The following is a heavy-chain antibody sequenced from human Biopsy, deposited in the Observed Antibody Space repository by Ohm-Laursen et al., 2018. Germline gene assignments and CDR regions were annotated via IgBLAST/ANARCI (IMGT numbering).Heavy chain of an antibody. CDR3: ARATNSTGWPYYYFYGMDV. J-gene: IGHJ6*02. D-gene: IGHD2/OR15-2a*01. CDR2: IYYSGCT. Sequence: ALSLTCTVSGGSISSDYWSWIRQTPGKGLEGIGDIYYSGCTNYNPSLKSRVTISVDTSKNQFSLRLNSVTAADTAVYYCARATNSTGWPYYYFYGMDVWGQGTTVTVSS. CDR1: GGSISSDY. V-gene: IGHV4-59*01.